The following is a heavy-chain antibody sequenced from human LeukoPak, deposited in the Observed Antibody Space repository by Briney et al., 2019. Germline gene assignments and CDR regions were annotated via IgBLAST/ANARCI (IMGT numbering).Heavy chain of an antibody. D-gene: IGHD1-26*01. V-gene: IGHV4-39*01. CDR2: IYYSGST. J-gene: IGHJ4*02. CDR1: GASVSGSAYY. Sequence: PSETLSLTCTVSGASVSGSAYYWGWNRQPPGKGLEWIGNIYYSGSTYYNESLESRVTISIDTSKNQFSLKLNSVTAADTAMYYCAKSGGYGLIDYWGQGTLVTVSS. CDR3: AKSGGYGLIDY.